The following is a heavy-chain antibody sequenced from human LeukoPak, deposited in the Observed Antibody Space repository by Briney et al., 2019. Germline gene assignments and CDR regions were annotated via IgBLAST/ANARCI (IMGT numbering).Heavy chain of an antibody. J-gene: IGHJ4*02. CDR3: AVAYSSSWYVPGDY. CDR2: IHYSGST. D-gene: IGHD6-13*01. Sequence: SSQTLSLTCTVSGGSISSGNYYWSWIRQPPGKGLEWIGYIHYSGSTYYNPSLKSRITISLDTSKNQFSLKLTSVTAAVTSVYYCAVAYSSSWYVPGDYWGQGTLVTVSS. V-gene: IGHV4-30-4*01. CDR1: GGSISSGNYY.